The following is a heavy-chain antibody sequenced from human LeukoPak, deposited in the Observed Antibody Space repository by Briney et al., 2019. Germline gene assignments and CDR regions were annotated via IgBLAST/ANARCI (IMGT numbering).Heavy chain of an antibody. CDR3: ARGGDSGYGSGVGDY. CDR2: IYHSGST. CDR1: GGSISSSNW. D-gene: IGHD3-10*01. V-gene: IGHV4-4*02. J-gene: IGHJ4*02. Sequence: PSEALSLTCAVSGGSISSSNWWSWVRPPPGKGLEWIGEIYHSGSTNYNPSLKSRVTISVDNSKNQFSLKLSSVTAADTAVYYCARGGDSGYGSGVGDYWGQGTLVTVSS.